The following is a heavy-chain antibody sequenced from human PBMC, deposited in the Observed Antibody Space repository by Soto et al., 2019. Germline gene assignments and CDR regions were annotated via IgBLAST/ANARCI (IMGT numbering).Heavy chain of an antibody. CDR1: GDSVSSDSAA. V-gene: IGHV6-1*01. Sequence: SQTLSLTCAISGDSVSSDSAAWTWIRQSPSRGLEWLGRTYYKSKWFHDYAFSVKSRITINADSSKNQVSLQLNSVTPEDTAVYFCARDKSPYDITEEPRFAPWGQGTPVPVSP. CDR3: ARDKSPYDITEEPRFAP. J-gene: IGHJ5*02. D-gene: IGHD3-22*01. CDR2: TYYKSKWFH.